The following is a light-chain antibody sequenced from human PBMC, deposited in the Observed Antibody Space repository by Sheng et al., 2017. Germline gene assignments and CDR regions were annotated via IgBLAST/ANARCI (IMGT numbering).Light chain of an antibody. CDR1: QGISNF. V-gene: IGKV1-17*03. CDR3: QQYVRFYS. Sequence: DIQMTQSPSAISASVGDRVTITCRASQGISNFLAWFQQKPGKVPKRLIYGASSLQSGVPSRFSGSGSGTDFTLTISSLQPEDVATYYCQQYVRFYSFAQGTKLETK. CDR2: GAS. J-gene: IGKJ2*03.